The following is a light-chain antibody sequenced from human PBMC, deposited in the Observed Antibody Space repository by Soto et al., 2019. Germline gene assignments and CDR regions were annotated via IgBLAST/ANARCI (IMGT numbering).Light chain of an antibody. V-gene: IGKV1-33*01. CDR3: QQFYDLPIT. CDR1: QDISDV. Sequence: QMTQSPGALSASVGGGFTSTCRASQDISDVLNWYQQQPGKAPKVLIYDASKLQTGVPSRFSGRGSGKDFTFTISSLQPDDSGTYYCQQFYDLPITFGQGTRLEIK. J-gene: IGKJ5*01. CDR2: DAS.